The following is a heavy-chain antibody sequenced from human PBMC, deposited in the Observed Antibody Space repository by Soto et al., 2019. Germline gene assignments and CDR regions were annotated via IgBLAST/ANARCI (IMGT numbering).Heavy chain of an antibody. CDR1: GFTFSSYS. CDR3: ASRGVHDYGDPRDDAFDI. D-gene: IGHD4-17*01. CDR2: ISSSSSYI. J-gene: IGHJ3*02. V-gene: IGHV3-21*01. Sequence: GGSLRLSCAASGFTFSSYSMNWVRQAPGKGLEWVSSISSSSSYIYYADSVKGRFTISRDNAKNSLYLQMNSLRAEDTAVYYCASRGVHDYGDPRDDAFDIWGQGTMVTVSS.